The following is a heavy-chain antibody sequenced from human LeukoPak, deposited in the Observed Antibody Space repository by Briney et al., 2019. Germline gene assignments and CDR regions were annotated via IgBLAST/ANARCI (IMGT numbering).Heavy chain of an antibody. CDR3: ARAHVLRYFDWLSPEGHWFDP. V-gene: IGHV4-34*01. J-gene: IGHJ5*02. CDR2: INQGGST. Sequence: SGTLSPTCAVYGGSFSGYYWSWIRQAPGKGLEWIGEINQGGSTNYNPSLKSRVTISVDTSKNQFSLKLSSVTAADTAVYYCARAHVLRYFDWLSPEGHWFDPWGQGTLVTVSS. D-gene: IGHD3-9*01. CDR1: GGSFSGYY.